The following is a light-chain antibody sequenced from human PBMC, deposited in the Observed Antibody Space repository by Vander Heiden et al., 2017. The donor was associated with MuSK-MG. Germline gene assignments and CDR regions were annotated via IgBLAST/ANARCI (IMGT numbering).Light chain of an antibody. J-gene: IGKJ1*01. CDR2: GAS. V-gene: IGKV1-39*01. CDR3: QQTDSDPQT. Sequence: DIQMTQSPSSLSASVEDRVTITCRASQRMSSYLNWYQQRPGKAPKLLIYGASNLHSGVPSRFSGSGSGTDFILTISSLQPEDFATYYCQQTDSDPQTFGQGTKVEIK. CDR1: QRMSSY.